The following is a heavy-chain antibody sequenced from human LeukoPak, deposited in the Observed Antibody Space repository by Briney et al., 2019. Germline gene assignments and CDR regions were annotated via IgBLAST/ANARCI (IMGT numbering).Heavy chain of an antibody. Sequence: GGSLRLSCAASGVTFSSYSMNWVRQAPGKGLEWVSSISSSSSYIYYADPVKGRFTISRDNAKNSLYLQMNSLRAEDTAVYYCASVDYYGSGNYYNDVDYWGQGTLVTVSS. D-gene: IGHD3-10*01. CDR2: ISSSSSYI. V-gene: IGHV3-21*01. J-gene: IGHJ4*02. CDR3: ASVDYYGSGNYYNDVDY. CDR1: GVTFSSYS.